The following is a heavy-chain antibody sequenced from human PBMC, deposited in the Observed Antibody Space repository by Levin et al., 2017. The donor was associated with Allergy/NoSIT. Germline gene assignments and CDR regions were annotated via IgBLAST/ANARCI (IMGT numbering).Heavy chain of an antibody. CDR3: VSEIPRGSPDNYVPL. D-gene: IGHD3-10*02. CDR1: GFTVSSNY. J-gene: IGHJ4*02. V-gene: IGHV3-53*01. Sequence: GGSLRLSCAVSGFTVSSNYMSWVRQAPGKGPDWVSVIYGGGATYYADSVRGRFTISSDNSRNTLYLQMNSLRVEDTAVYDCVSEIPRGSPDNYVPLWGRGTLVTVSS. CDR2: IYGGGAT.